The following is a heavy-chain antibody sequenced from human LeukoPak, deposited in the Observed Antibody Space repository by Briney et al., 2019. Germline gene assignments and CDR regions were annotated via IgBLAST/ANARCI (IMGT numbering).Heavy chain of an antibody. CDR3: ARGGGYSYGSFDY. Sequence: PGGSLRLSCAASGVIFSNYWMHWVRQAPGKGLVWVSRINRDGSSTSYADSVKGRFTISRDNDLQMNSLRVEDTAVYYCARGGGYSYGSFDYWGQGTLVTVSS. D-gene: IGHD5-18*01. CDR1: GVIFSNYW. V-gene: IGHV3-74*01. CDR2: INRDGSST. J-gene: IGHJ4*02.